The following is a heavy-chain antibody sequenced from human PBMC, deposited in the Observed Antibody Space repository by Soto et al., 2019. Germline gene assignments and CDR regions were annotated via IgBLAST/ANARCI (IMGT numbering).Heavy chain of an antibody. CDR2: ISGRGGST. CDR3: AKGNDYNYKNPFGF. V-gene: IGHV3-23*01. D-gene: IGHD4-4*01. Sequence: EVELFESGGGLKQPGGSLGLSCVASGFTFSNYAMGWVRQAPGKGLEWVSGISGRGGSTFYADSVKGRLTISRDNSKNTLYLQMDSLRAEDTAVYYCAKGNDYNYKNPFGFWGQGTMVTVSS. CDR1: GFTFSNYA. J-gene: IGHJ3*01.